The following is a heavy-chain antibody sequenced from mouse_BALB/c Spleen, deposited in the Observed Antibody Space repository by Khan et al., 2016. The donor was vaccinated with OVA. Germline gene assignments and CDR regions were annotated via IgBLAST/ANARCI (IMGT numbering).Heavy chain of an antibody. J-gene: IGHJ2*01. CDR1: GYSFTGYF. CDR3: ARKNNSDFDY. CDR2: INPHIGET. V-gene: IGHV1-20*02. Sequence: EVQLQQSGPELVKPGTSVKISCKASGYSFTGYFMNWVMQSHGKSLEWIGRINPHIGETFYNQTFKGKATLTVDESSSTAHMELRSLASEDSAVYYCARKNNSDFDYWGQGTTLTVSS.